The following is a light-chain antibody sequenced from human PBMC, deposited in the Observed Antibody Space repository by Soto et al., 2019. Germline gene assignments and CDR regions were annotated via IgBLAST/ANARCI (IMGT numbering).Light chain of an antibody. J-gene: IGLJ2*01. CDR3: QSYDSSLSGYVV. CDR1: SSNIGAGYD. Sequence: QSVLTQPPSVSGAPGQRVTISCTGSSSNIGAGYDGHWYQQLPGTAPKLLMYGNSNRPSGVPDRFSGSKSGTSASLAITGLQAEDEADYYCQSYDSSLSGYVVFGGGTKLTVL. CDR2: GNS. V-gene: IGLV1-40*01.